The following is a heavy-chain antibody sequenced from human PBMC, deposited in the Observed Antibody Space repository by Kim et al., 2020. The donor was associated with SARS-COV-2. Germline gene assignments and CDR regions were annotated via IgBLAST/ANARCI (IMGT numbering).Heavy chain of an antibody. CDR2: IWYDGSNK. Sequence: GGSLRLSCAASGFTFSSYGMHWVRQAPGKGLEWVAVIWYDGSNKYYADSVKGRFTISRDNSKNTLYLQMNSLRAEDTAVYYCARDPDIVATMYYYYGMDVWGQGTTVTVSS. CDR3: ARDPDIVATMYYYYGMDV. J-gene: IGHJ6*02. V-gene: IGHV3-33*08. D-gene: IGHD5-12*01. CDR1: GFTFSSYG.